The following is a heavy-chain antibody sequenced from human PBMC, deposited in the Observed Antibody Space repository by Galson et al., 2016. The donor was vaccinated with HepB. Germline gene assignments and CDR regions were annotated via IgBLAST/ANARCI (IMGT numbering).Heavy chain of an antibody. J-gene: IGHJ5*02. D-gene: IGHD6-19*01. CDR1: GFTFNTYG. CDR3: TRDGALPGGWVWIDP. Sequence: SLRLSCADSGFTFNTYGMNWVRQAPGKGLEWVSYISSASSIKYYADSVKGRFTISRDNAKNSVYLQMNSLRVEDTAVYYCTRDGALPGGWVWIDPWGQGTLVIVSS. CDR2: ISSASSIK. V-gene: IGHV3-48*04.